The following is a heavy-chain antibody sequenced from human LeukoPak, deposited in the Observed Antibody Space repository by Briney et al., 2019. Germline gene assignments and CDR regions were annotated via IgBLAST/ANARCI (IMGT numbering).Heavy chain of an antibody. V-gene: IGHV3-21*01. CDR2: ISATTIYT. CDR1: GFTFSNYD. J-gene: IGHJ4*02. D-gene: IGHD5-24*01. CDR3: ARIGLGRDAYTSFDF. Sequence: GGSLRLSCTASGFTFSNYDITWVRQAPGKGLEWVSSISATTIYTFSADSVRGRFTISRDNVENSLYLQMNNLRGEDTGVYFCARIGLGRDAYTSFDFWGQGTLVTVSS.